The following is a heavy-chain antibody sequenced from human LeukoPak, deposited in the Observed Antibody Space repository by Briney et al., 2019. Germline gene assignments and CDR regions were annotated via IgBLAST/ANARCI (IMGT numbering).Heavy chain of an antibody. Sequence: TGGSLRLSCAASGFTFSSYSMNWVRQAPGKGLEWVSYISSTSSTIYYADSVKGRFTISRDNAKNSLYLQMDSLRAEDTAVYYCARAGLQQWLSFDNWGQGTLVTVST. CDR3: ARAGLQQWLSFDN. D-gene: IGHD6-19*01. CDR1: GFTFSSYS. CDR2: ISSTSSTI. V-gene: IGHV3-48*01. J-gene: IGHJ4*02.